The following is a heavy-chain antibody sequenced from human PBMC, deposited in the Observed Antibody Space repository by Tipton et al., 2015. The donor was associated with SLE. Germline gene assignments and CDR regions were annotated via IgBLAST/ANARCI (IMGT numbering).Heavy chain of an antibody. J-gene: IGHJ3*02. CDR2: ISSSSSYI. V-gene: IGHV3-21*01. CDR3: ARDGTYYDSSGYHRAFDI. D-gene: IGHD3-22*01. CDR1: GFTFSSYS. Sequence: SLRLSCAASGFTFSSYSMNWVRQAPGKGLEWVSSISSSSSYIYYADSVKGRFTISRDNAKNSLYLQMNSLRAEDTAVYYCARDGTYYDSSGYHRAFDIWGQGTMVTVSS.